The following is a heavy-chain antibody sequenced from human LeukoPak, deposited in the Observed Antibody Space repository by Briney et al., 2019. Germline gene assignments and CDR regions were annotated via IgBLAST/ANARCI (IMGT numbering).Heavy chain of an antibody. CDR2: IKSKTDGGTT. J-gene: IGHJ4*02. CDR1: GFTFGNAW. D-gene: IGHD3-16*02. CDR3: TTDLYDYVWGSYRPTGY. V-gene: IGHV3-15*01. Sequence: GGSLRLSCAASGFTFGNAWMSWVRQAPGKGLEWVGRIKSKTDGGTTDYAAPVKGRFTISRDDSKNTLYLQMNSLKTEDTAVYYCTTDLYDYVWGSYRPTGYWGQGTLVTVSS.